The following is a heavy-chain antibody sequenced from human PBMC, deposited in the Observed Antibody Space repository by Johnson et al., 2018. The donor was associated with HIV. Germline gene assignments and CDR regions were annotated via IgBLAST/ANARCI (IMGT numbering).Heavy chain of an antibody. CDR3: TRGRDRTYYYDTSGRNGAFDI. D-gene: IGHD3-22*01. CDR1: GFTFSNYA. Sequence: MQLLESGGGLVQPGGSLRLSCAASGFTFSNYAMTWVRQVAGKGLEWVSAISSSGGDTYYSGSVKGRFSISRENAKNSLYLQMNSLTAGDTALYYCTRGRDRTYYYDTSGRNGAFDIWGQGTMVTVSS. J-gene: IGHJ3*02. CDR2: ISSSGGDT. V-gene: IGHV3-23*01.